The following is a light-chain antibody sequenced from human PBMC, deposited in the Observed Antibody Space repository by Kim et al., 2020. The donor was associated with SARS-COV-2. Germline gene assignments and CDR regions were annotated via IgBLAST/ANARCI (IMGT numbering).Light chain of an antibody. V-gene: IGLV3-9*01. J-gene: IGLJ3*02. Sequence: SYELTQPLSVSVALGQTARITCGGNNIGSKNVHWYQQKPGQAPVLVIYRESNRPSGIPERFSGSNSGNTATLTISRAQAGDEADYYCQVWDSSTWVFGGGTEVTVL. CDR2: RES. CDR3: QVWDSSTWV. CDR1: NIGSKN.